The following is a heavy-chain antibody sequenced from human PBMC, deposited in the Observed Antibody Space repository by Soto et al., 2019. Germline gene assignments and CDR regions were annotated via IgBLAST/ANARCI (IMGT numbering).Heavy chain of an antibody. D-gene: IGHD3-22*01. Sequence: QVHLVQSGAEVKKPGASVNVSCKTSGYTFTRNGISWVRQAPGQGLEWMGWISPNSGNTRYAQKLQDRVIMTTDTATSTAHWVLRSLISDDTAVYYWVNDRDSNSWASGDVSGPGTRVTVSS. CDR3: VNDRDSNSWASGDV. J-gene: IGHJ6*02. CDR1: GYTFTRNG. V-gene: IGHV1-18*01. CDR2: ISPNSGNT.